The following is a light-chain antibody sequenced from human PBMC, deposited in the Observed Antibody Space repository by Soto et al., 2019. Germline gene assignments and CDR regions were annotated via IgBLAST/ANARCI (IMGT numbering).Light chain of an antibody. CDR3: FQHKRYPAIP. Sequence: DIQMTQSPSSLSASVGDRVTITCRASQGIRNDLGWYQQKPGKAPKRLIYAASSLQSGVPSRFSGSGSGTEITPHIRSLQPEDFGTLFCFQHKRYPAIPLGQGERLEIK. CDR1: QGIRND. J-gene: IGKJ5*01. V-gene: IGKV1-17*01. CDR2: AAS.